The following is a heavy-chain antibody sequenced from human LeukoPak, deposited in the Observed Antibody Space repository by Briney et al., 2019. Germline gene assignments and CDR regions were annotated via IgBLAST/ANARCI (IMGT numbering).Heavy chain of an antibody. CDR1: GFTFSSYS. CDR2: ISSSSSYI. V-gene: IGHV3-21*04. Sequence: GGSLRLSCAASGFTFSSYSMNWVRQAPGKGLEWVSSISSSSSYIYYADSVKGRFTISRDNAKNSLYLQMNSLRAEDTALYYCAKDRAMVRGLEAFDIWGQGTMVTVSS. D-gene: IGHD3-10*01. J-gene: IGHJ3*02. CDR3: AKDRAMVRGLEAFDI.